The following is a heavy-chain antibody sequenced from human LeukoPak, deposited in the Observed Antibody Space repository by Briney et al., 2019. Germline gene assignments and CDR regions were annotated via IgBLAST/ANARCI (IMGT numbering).Heavy chain of an antibody. CDR2: ISSSSSYT. Sequence: PGGSLRLSCTASGFTFSSYEMNWVRQAPGKGLEWVSCISSSSSYTYYGDSVKGRFTISRDNAKNSLYLQMNSLRAEDTAVYYCARDQSFGDYDYWGQGALVTVSS. CDR3: ARDQSFGDYDY. CDR1: GFTFSSYE. V-gene: IGHV3-21*01. D-gene: IGHD4-17*01. J-gene: IGHJ4*02.